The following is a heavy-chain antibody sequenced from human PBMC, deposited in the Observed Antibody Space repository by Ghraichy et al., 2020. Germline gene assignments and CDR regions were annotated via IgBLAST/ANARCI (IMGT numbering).Heavy chain of an antibody. CDR2: ISGSGGST. Sequence: GGSLRLSCAASGFTFSSYAMSWVRQAPGKGLEWVSAISGSGGSTYYADSVKGRFTISRDNSKNTLYLQMNSLRAEDTAVYYCASSLSSSTSWYVDYWGQGTLVTVSS. CDR1: GFTFSSYA. J-gene: IGHJ4*02. D-gene: IGHD2-2*01. CDR3: ASSLSSSTSWYVDY. V-gene: IGHV3-23*01.